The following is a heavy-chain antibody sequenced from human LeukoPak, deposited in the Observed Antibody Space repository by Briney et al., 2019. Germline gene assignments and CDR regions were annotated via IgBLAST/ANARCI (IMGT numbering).Heavy chain of an antibody. D-gene: IGHD1-26*01. V-gene: IGHV3-30*04. Sequence: GGSLRLSCAASGFTFNIYAMHWVRQAPGKGLEWVTLISYDGTDKYYADSVKGRFTISRDNSKNTLYLQMNSLRAEDTALYYCARGKRTSGSYYHYYYYMDVWGKGTTVTVSS. CDR3: ARGKRTSGSYYHYYYYMDV. J-gene: IGHJ6*03. CDR2: ISYDGTDK. CDR1: GFTFNIYA.